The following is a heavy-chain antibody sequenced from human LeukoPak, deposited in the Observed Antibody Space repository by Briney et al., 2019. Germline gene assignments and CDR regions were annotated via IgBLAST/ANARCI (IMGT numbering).Heavy chain of an antibody. CDR1: GFTFSSYA. J-gene: IGHJ4*02. V-gene: IGHV3-23*01. CDR2: ISGSGGST. Sequence: PGGSLRLSCAASGFTFSSYAMSWVRQAPGKGLEWVSAISGSGGSTYYADSVKGRFTISRDNSKNTLYLQMNSLRAEDTAVYYCAREMGYYYDSSGPLDYWGQGTLVTVSS. D-gene: IGHD3-22*01. CDR3: AREMGYYYDSSGPLDY.